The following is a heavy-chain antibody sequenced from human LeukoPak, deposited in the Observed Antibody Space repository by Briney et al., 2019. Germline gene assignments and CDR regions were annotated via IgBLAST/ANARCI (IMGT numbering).Heavy chain of an antibody. CDR1: GYTFTSYD. CDR3: ARNAVGSSSSWYANWFDP. CDR2: MNPNSGNT. Sequence: ASVKVSCKASGYTFTSYDINWVRQATGQGLEWMGWMNPNSGNTGYAQKFQGRVTMTRNTSISTAYLELSSLRSEDTAVYYCARNAVGSSSSWYANWFDPWGQGTLVTVSS. D-gene: IGHD6-13*01. V-gene: IGHV1-8*01. J-gene: IGHJ5*02.